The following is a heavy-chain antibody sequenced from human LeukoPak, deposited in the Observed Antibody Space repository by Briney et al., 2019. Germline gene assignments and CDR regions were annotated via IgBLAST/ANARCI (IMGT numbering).Heavy chain of an antibody. CDR3: ARGYSSGWYYFDY. CDR1: GYTFTGYY. CDR2: INPNSGGT. V-gene: IGHV1-2*04. Sequence: ASVKVSCKASGYTFTGYYMHWVRLAPGQGLEWMGWINPNSGGTNYAQKFQGWVTMTRDTSISTAYMELSRLRSDDTAVYYCARGYSSGWYYFDYWGQGTLVTVSS. D-gene: IGHD6-19*01. J-gene: IGHJ4*02.